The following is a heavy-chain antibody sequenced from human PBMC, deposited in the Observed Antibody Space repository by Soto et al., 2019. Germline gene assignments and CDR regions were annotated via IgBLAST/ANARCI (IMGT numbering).Heavy chain of an antibody. CDR1: SGSISSNDYF. D-gene: IGHD3-10*01. V-gene: IGHV4-30-4*01. Sequence: SETLSLTCTVSSGSISSNDYFWNWIRQPPGKGLEWIGYIYYNGDTYYNPSLKTRVTISIDISKNQFSLKLSSVTAADAAVYFCARDRGSRYSSGSFDYWGQGALVTVS. CDR3: ARDRGSRYSSGSFDY. J-gene: IGHJ4*02. CDR2: IYYNGDT.